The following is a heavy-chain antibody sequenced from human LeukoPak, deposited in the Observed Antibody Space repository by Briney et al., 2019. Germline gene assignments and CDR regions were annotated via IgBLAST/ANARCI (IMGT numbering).Heavy chain of an antibody. J-gene: IGHJ6*03. D-gene: IGHD3-22*01. CDR2: IYTSGST. V-gene: IGHV4-4*07. CDR1: GGSISSYY. CDR3: ARGRVVVLVDYYYYMDV. Sequence: PSETLSLTCTVSGGSISSYYWSWIRQPAGKGLEWIGRIYTSGSTNYNPSLKSRVTMSVDTSKNQFSLKLSSVTAADTAVYYCARGRVVVLVDYYYYMDVWGKGTTVTVSS.